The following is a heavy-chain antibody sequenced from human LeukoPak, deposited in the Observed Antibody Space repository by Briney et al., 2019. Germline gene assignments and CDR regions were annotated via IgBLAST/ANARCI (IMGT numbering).Heavy chain of an antibody. D-gene: IGHD3-3*01. CDR2: IYASGST. Sequence: SQTLSLTCTVSGGSISSGSCYWSWIRQPAGKGLEWIGRIYASGSTSYSPSLKSRVTISVDTSKNQFSLKLSSVTAADTAVYYCARGFWSGYDLAAFDIWGQGTMVTVSS. J-gene: IGHJ3*02. V-gene: IGHV4-61*02. CDR3: ARGFWSGYDLAAFDI. CDR1: GGSISSGSCY.